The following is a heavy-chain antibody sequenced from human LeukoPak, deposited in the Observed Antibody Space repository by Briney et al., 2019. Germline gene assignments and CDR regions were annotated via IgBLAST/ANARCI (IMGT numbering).Heavy chain of an antibody. Sequence: ASVKVSCEASGYTFTSYGISWVRQAPGQGLEWMGWISAYNGNTNYAQKLQGRVTMTTDTSTSTAYMELRSLRSDDTAVYYCAREYYGSGSYSLRFDYWGQGTLVTVSS. CDR3: AREYYGSGSYSLRFDY. D-gene: IGHD3-10*01. CDR1: GYTFTSYG. V-gene: IGHV1-18*01. CDR2: ISAYNGNT. J-gene: IGHJ4*02.